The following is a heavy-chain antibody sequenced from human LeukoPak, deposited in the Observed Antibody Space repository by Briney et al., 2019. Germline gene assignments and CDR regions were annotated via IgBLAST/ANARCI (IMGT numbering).Heavy chain of an antibody. D-gene: IGHD3-22*01. CDR1: GGSISSYY. CDR3: ARTHWYYYDSSGYDNWFDP. V-gene: IGHV4-59*08. J-gene: IGHJ5*02. Sequence: SETLSLTCTVSGGSISSYYWSWIRQPPGKGLEWIGYIYYSGSTNYNPSLKSRVTISVDTSKNQFSLKLSSVTAADTAVYYCARTHWYYYDSSGYDNWFDPWGQGTLVTVSS. CDR2: IYYSGST.